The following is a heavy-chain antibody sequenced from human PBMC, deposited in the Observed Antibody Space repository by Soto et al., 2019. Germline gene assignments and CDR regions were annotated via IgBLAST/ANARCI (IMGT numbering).Heavy chain of an antibody. Sequence: EVQLVESGGGVVQVGGSLRLSCAASGFSFSHYWMNWVRQAPGKGLEWVANIKKDGRETYYVESVKGRFTISRDNAKDQVRLKMNSLRGDDTAVYYWVRDGEEYAALTGGSPDYWGQGTLVTVSS. J-gene: IGHJ4*02. CDR3: VRDGEEYAALTGGSPDY. CDR1: GFSFSHYW. D-gene: IGHD3-9*01. V-gene: IGHV3-7*01. CDR2: IKKDGRET.